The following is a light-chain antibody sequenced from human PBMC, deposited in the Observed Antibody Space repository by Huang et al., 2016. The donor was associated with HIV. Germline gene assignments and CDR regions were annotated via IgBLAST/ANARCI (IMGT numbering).Light chain of an antibody. J-gene: IGKJ2*03. CDR2: DAS. V-gene: IGKV3-11*01. CDR3: QQRSNWPRG. CDR1: QRVSSY. Sequence: EIVLTQSPATLSLSPGERATLSCRASQRVSSYLAWYQQKPGQAPRLLIYDASNRATGTPARFSGSGSGTDFTLTISSLEPEDFAVYYCQQRSNWPRGFGQGTKLEIK.